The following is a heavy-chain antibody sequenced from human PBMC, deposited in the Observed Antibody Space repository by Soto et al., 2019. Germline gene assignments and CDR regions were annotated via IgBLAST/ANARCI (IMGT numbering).Heavy chain of an antibody. Sequence: QLLQSGGGLVQPGGSLRLSCAASGFTFRNYAMSWVRQTPEKGLEWVSAINGGGISTYYAASVTGRFTISRDQSKNTIYLQMDSLRVEDTALYYCTKGRYLERFLSGGGEESWGRGTLVTFSS. D-gene: IGHD3-3*01. CDR1: GFTFRNYA. CDR2: INGGGIST. J-gene: IGHJ5*02. V-gene: IGHV3-23*01. CDR3: TKGRYLERFLSGGGEES.